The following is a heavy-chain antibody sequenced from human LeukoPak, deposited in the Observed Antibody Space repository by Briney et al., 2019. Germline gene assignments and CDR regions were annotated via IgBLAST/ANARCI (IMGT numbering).Heavy chain of an antibody. CDR3: ARDPVYCSGGSCNYYYYYGMDV. CDR1: GGSISSGGYY. J-gene: IGHJ6*02. V-gene: IGHV4-31*03. CDR2: IYYSGST. D-gene: IGHD2-15*01. Sequence: SETLSLTCTVSGGSISSGGYYWSWIRQHPGEGLEWIGYIYYSGSTYYNPSLKSRVTISVDTSKNQFSLKLSSVTAADTAVYYCARDPVYCSGGSCNYYYYYGMDVWGQGATVAVSS.